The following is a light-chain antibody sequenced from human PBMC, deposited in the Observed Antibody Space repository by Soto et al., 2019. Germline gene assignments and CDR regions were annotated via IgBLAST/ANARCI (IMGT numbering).Light chain of an antibody. CDR3: STYTGSNTPYV. Sequence: QSALTQPASVSGSPGQSISISCTGATSDIGNYNYFSWYQQHPGKAPKLIIYQVSNRPSGVSNRFSGSKSGNTAALTISGLQAGDEADYYCSTYTGSNTPYVFATGTKLAVL. CDR2: QVS. J-gene: IGLJ1*01. V-gene: IGLV2-14*01. CDR1: TSDIGNYNY.